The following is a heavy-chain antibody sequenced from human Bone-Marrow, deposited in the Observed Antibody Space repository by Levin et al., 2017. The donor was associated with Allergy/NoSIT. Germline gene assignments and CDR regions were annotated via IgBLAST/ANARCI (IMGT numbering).Heavy chain of an antibody. Sequence: GESLKISCKGVGYRFINYWIAWVRQTPGKGLEWMGIIYPGDSDTRYRPSFQGHVTISVDKTISTAYLQWSSLETSDSAMYYCARGDLAVANYWGQGTLVTVSS. J-gene: IGHJ4*02. CDR1: GYRFINYW. CDR2: IYPGDSDT. CDR3: ARGDLAVANY. V-gene: IGHV5-51*01. D-gene: IGHD6-19*01.